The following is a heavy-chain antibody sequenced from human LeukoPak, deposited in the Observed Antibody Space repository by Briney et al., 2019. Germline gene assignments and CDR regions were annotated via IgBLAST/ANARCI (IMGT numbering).Heavy chain of an antibody. D-gene: IGHD6-13*01. CDR1: GFTFSSYG. J-gene: IGHJ2*01. V-gene: IGHV3-30*02. Sequence: GGSLRLSCAASGFTFSSYGMHWVRQAPGKGLEWVAFIRYDGSNKYYADSVKGRFTISRDNSKNTLYLQMNSLRAEETAWYYFAREGWAAVPLHWSFDLWGRGTLVTVS. CDR2: IRYDGSNK. CDR3: AREGWAAVPLHWSFDL.